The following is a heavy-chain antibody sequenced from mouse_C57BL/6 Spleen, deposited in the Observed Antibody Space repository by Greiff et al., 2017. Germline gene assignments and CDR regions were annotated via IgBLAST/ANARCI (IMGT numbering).Heavy chain of an antibody. V-gene: IGHV3-6*01. J-gene: IGHJ1*03. D-gene: IGHD4-1*01. Sequence: EVQRVESGPGLVKPSQSLSLTCSVTGYSITSGYYWNWIRQFPGNKLEWMGYISYDGSNNYNPSLKNRIPITRDTSKNQFFLKLNSVTTEDTATYCCARDWENWYFDVWGTGTTVTVSS. CDR2: ISYDGSN. CDR1: GYSITSGYY. CDR3: ARDWENWYFDV.